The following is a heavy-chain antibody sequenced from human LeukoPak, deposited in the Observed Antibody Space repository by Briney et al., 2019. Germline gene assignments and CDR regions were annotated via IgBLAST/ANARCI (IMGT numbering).Heavy chain of an antibody. Sequence: GGSLRLSCAASGFTFSSTAMSWVRQAPGKGLEWVSGISERGAITNYADSVKGRFTISRDNAKNSLYLQMNSLRDEDTAVYYCARVGYYSSGPFSYFDYWGQGTLVTVSS. D-gene: IGHD3-10*01. J-gene: IGHJ4*02. CDR3: ARVGYYSSGPFSYFDY. V-gene: IGHV3-23*01. CDR1: GFTFSSTA. CDR2: ISERGAIT.